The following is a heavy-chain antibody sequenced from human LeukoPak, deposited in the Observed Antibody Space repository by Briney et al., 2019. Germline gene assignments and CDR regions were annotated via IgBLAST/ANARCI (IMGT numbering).Heavy chain of an antibody. Sequence: SETLSLTCIVPGASVSSGSYYWSWIRQPPGKGLEWIGYIHYSGSTNYNPSLKSRVTISADTSKNQFSLHLNSVTPEDTAVYYCARRLTQYDCFDPWGQGILVTVSS. CDR2: IHYSGST. CDR1: GASVSSGSYY. CDR3: ARRLTQYDCFDP. D-gene: IGHD2-2*01. V-gene: IGHV4-61*01. J-gene: IGHJ5*02.